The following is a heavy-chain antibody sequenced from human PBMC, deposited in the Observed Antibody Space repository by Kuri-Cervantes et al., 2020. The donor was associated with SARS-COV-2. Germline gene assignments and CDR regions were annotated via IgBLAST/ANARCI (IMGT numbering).Heavy chain of an antibody. Sequence: ASVKVSCKASGYTFTSYGISWVRQAPGQGLEWMGWISAYNGNTNYAQKLQGRVTMTTDTSTSTAYMELRSLRSDDTAVYYCARGLARYCSGGSCYSLFGYWGQGTLVTVSS. CDR2: ISAYNGNT. D-gene: IGHD2-15*01. CDR3: ARGLARYCSGGSCYSLFGY. V-gene: IGHV1-18*01. CDR1: GYTFTSYG. J-gene: IGHJ4*02.